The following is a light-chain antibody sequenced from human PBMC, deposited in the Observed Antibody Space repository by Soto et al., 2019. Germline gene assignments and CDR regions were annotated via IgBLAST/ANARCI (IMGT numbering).Light chain of an antibody. Sequence: TQSPATLSGSVGDRVTITCRASQGISSYLAWYQQKPGKAPKLLIYAASTLQSGVPSRFSGSGSGTDFTLNISSLQPEDFATYYCQQLNSYPPFGQGTRL. J-gene: IGKJ5*01. V-gene: IGKV1-9*01. CDR3: QQLNSYPP. CDR2: AAS. CDR1: QGISSY.